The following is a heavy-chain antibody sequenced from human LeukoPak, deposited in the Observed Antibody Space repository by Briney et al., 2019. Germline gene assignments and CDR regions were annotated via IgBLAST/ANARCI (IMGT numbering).Heavy chain of an antibody. Sequence: QAPGKGLEWMGGFDPEDGETIYAQKFQGRVTMTEDTSTDTAYMELSSLRSEDTAVYYCATAGAGGSSIDWYYFDYWGQGTLVTVSS. V-gene: IGHV1-24*01. D-gene: IGHD3-9*01. CDR3: ATAGAGGSSIDWYYFDY. CDR2: FDPEDGET. J-gene: IGHJ4*02.